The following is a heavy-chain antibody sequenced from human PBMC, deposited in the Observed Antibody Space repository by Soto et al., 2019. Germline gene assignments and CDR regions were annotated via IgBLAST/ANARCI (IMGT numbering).Heavy chain of an antibody. J-gene: IGHJ5*02. CDR2: IIPILGIA. CDR1: GGTFSSYT. V-gene: IGHV1-69*02. Sequence: QVQLVQSGAEVKKPGSSVKVSCKASGGTFSSYTISWVRQAPGQGLEWMGRIIPILGIANYAQKFKGRVTITADKSTSTAYMELSSLRAEDTAVYYCARAGVAAAGRGFNWFDPWGQGTLVTVSS. D-gene: IGHD6-13*01. CDR3: ARAGVAAAGRGFNWFDP.